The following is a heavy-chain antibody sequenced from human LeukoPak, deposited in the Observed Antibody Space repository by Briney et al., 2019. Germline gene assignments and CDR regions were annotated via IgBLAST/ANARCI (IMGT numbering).Heavy chain of an antibody. CDR1: GFKFDDYG. Sequence: GRSLRLSCAASGFKFDDYGMSWVRQAPGKWLEWVSGINWNGGSTDYADSVKGRFTISRDNARISLYLQMISLRAEDTALYYCARGAAGTTFDYWGQGTLVTVSS. CDR3: ARGAAGTTFDY. J-gene: IGHJ4*02. V-gene: IGHV3-20*04. D-gene: IGHD1-1*01. CDR2: INWNGGST.